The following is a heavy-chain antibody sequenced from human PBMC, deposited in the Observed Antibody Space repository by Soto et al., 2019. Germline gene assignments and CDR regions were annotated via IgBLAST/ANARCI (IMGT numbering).Heavy chain of an antibody. Sequence: GGSLRLSCAASGFTFSSYSMNWVRQAPGKGLEWVSYISSRSSTIYYADSVKGRFTISRDNAKNSLYLQMNSLRDEDTAVYYCARDPGSGSYFEAFDIWGQGTMVTVSS. V-gene: IGHV3-48*02. CDR3: ARDPGSGSYFEAFDI. CDR1: GFTFSSYS. CDR2: ISSRSSTI. J-gene: IGHJ3*02. D-gene: IGHD1-26*01.